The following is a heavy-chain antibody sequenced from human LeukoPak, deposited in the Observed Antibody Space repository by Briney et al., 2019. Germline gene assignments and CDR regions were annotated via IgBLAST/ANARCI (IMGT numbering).Heavy chain of an antibody. CDR1: GFTFSSYG. CDR2: ISYDGSNK. V-gene: IGHV3-30*18. D-gene: IGHD4-17*01. Sequence: EGSLRLSCAASGFTFSSYGMHWVRQAPAKGLVWVAIISYDGSNKYYADSVKGRFTISRDNSKNTLYLQMNSLRAEDTAVYYCAKSTTVTQRGYFDYWGQGTLVTVSS. CDR3: AKSTTVTQRGYFDY. J-gene: IGHJ4*02.